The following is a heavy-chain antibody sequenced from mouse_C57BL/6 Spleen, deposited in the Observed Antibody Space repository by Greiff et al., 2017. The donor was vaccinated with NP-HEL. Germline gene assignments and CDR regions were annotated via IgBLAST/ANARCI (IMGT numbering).Heavy chain of an antibody. J-gene: IGHJ1*03. V-gene: IGHV1-18*01. D-gene: IGHD1-1*01. CDR3: ARFPLATVVARDWYFDV. CDR1: GYTFTDYN. CDR2: INPNNGGT. Sequence: VQLKESGPELVKPGASVKIPCKASGYTFTDYNMDWVKQSHGKSLEWIGDINPNNGGTIYNQKFKGKATLTVAKSSSTAYMELRSLTSEDTAVYYCARFPLATVVARDWYFDVWGTGTTVTVSS.